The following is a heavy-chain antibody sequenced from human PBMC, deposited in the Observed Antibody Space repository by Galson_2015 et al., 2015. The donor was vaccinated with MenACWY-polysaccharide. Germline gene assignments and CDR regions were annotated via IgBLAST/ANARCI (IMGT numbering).Heavy chain of an antibody. V-gene: IGHV3-23*01. D-gene: IGHD5-12*01. Sequence: SLRLSCAGSGFTFSSHAMNWVRQAPGKGLEWVSVISGSGGSTYYADSVEGRFTISRDNSKNMVYLQMNRLRVEDTAIYYCAKGFSRSDYDLLDYWGQGTLVTVSS. CDR3: AKGFSRSDYDLLDY. CDR1: GFTFSSHA. CDR2: ISGSGGST. J-gene: IGHJ4*02.